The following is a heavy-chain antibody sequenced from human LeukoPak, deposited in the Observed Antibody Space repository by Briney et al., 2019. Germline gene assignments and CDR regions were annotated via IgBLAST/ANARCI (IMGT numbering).Heavy chain of an antibody. V-gene: IGHV3-33*08. CDR2: IWYDGSNK. J-gene: IGHJ6*02. CDR3: ARDRHSSYYYGMDV. Sequence: GSLRLSCAASGFIFSSYAMSWVRQAPGKGLEWVAVIWYDGSNKYYADSVKGRFTISRDNSKNTLYLQMSSLRAEDTAVYYCARDRHSSYYYGMDVWGQGTTVTVSS. CDR1: GFIFSSYA.